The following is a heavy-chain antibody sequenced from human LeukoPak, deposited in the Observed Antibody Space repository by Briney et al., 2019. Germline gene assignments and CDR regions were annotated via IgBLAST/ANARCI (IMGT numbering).Heavy chain of an antibody. CDR2: ISTYNGNT. J-gene: IGHJ5*02. D-gene: IGHD4-11*01. CDR1: GYTFTRYG. Sequence: ASVKVSCKASGYTFTRYGISWVRQAPGQGLEWMGWISTYNGNTNYAQNLQGRVTMTTDTSTSTAYVELRSLRSDDTAVYYCARTSNYYNYGREFDPWGQGTLVTVSS. CDR3: ARTSNYYNYGREFDP. V-gene: IGHV1-18*01.